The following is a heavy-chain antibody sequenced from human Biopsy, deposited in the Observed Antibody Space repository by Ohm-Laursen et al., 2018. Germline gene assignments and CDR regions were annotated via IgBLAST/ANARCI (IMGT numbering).Heavy chain of an antibody. CDR2: INCKTGAT. J-gene: IGHJ4*02. D-gene: IGHD2-8*01. Sequence: ASVKASCNASSYTFTDYNIHWMRRAPGQGLEWLGYINCKTGATNYAQKFQGTVTMTRDTSISTAYLALGSLRSADTAIYYCARDPLNGHKHFDYWGQGSLVTVSS. CDR1: SYTFTDYN. V-gene: IGHV1-2*02. CDR3: ARDPLNGHKHFDY.